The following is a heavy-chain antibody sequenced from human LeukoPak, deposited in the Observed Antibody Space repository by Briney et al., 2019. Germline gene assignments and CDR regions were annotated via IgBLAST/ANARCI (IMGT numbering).Heavy chain of an antibody. V-gene: IGHV3-23*01. D-gene: IGHD6-19*01. CDR3: AKHSSGWYEYYFDY. CDR2: ISGSGGST. Sequence: GGSLRLPCAASGFTFYSYAMSWVRQAPGKGLEWVSAISGSGGSTYYADSAKGRFTISRDNSKNTLYLQMNSLRAEDTAVYYCAKHSSGWYEYYFDYWGQGTLVTVSS. J-gene: IGHJ4*02. CDR1: GFTFYSYA.